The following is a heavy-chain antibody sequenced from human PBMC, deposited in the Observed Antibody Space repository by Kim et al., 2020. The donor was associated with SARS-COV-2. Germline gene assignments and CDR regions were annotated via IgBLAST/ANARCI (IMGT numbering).Heavy chain of an antibody. Sequence: YSEKFQGRVTITRDASASTAYRELSSLRSEDTALYYCARGPLEVAGGFDYWGQGTLVTVSS. V-gene: IGHV1-3*01. CDR3: ARGPLEVAGGFDY. D-gene: IGHD6-19*01. J-gene: IGHJ4*02.